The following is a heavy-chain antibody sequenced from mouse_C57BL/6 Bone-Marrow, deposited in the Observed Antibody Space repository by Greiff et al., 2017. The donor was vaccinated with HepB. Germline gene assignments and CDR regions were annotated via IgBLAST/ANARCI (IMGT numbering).Heavy chain of an antibody. V-gene: IGHV5-4*03. J-gene: IGHJ3*01. CDR2: ISDGGSYT. CDR3: ASPYGYDAAY. D-gene: IGHD2-2*01. CDR1: GFTFSSYA. Sequence: EVMLVESGGGLVKPGGSLKLSCAASGFTFSSYAMSWVRQTPEKRLEWVATISDGGSYTYYTDNVKGRFTISRDNAKNNLYLQMSDLKSEDTAMYYCASPYGYDAAYWGQGTLVTVSA.